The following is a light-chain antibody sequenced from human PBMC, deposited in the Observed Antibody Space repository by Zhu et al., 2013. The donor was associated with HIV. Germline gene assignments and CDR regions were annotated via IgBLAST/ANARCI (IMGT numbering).Light chain of an antibody. CDR3: QQTYNSPIT. CDR1: QTFNNH. J-gene: IGKJ5*01. CDR2: AGS. Sequence: DIQVTQSPSSLSASVGDTVTITCRASQTFNNHLNWYQQKLGKGPKLLIHAGSRLHIGVPSRFSATGDGPEFTLTITNVQPEDFATYFCQQTYNSPITFGQGTRLEIK. V-gene: IGKV1-39*01.